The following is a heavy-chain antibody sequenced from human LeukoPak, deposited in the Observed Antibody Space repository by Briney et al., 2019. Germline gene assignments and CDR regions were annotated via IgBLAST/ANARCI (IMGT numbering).Heavy chain of an antibody. CDR2: IIPIFGTA. V-gene: IGHV1-69*05. D-gene: IGHD4-17*01. CDR1: GYTLTELS. J-gene: IGHJ6*03. CDR3: AGHFSPYGDGEYYYYYYMDV. Sequence: SVKVSCKVSGYTLTELSMHWVRQAPGQGLEWMGGIIPIFGTANYAQKFQGRVTITTDESTSTAYMELSSLRSEDTAVYYCAGHFSPYGDGEYYYYYYMDVWGKGTTVTVSS.